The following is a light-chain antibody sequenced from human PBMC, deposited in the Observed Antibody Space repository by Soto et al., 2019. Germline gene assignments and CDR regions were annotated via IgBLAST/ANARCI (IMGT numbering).Light chain of an antibody. CDR3: TSWTTITTMI. CDR2: DVN. Sequence: QSVLTQPASVSGSPGQSITISCTGTSSDIGAYNFVSWYQQHPGKAPKLMLYDVNIRPSGVSNRFSGSKSGNTASLTISGLQAEDEADYYCTSWTTITTMIFGGGT. CDR1: SSDIGAYNF. J-gene: IGLJ2*01. V-gene: IGLV2-14*03.